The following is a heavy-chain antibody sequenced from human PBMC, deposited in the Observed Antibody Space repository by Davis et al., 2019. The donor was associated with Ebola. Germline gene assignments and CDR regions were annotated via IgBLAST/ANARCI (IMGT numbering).Heavy chain of an antibody. CDR3: AREGVAATGGFYYNGMDV. Sequence: GESLKISCAASGFTFSSYSMNWVRQAPGTGLEWVSSISSSSSSIYYADSVKGRFTISRDNAKNSLYLQMNSLRAEDTAVYYCAREGVAATGGFYYNGMDVWGQGTTVTVSS. D-gene: IGHD2-15*01. J-gene: IGHJ6*02. CDR2: ISSSSSSI. V-gene: IGHV3-21*01. CDR1: GFTFSSYS.